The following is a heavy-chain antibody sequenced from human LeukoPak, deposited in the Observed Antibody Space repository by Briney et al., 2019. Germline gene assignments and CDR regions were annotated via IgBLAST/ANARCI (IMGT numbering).Heavy chain of an antibody. V-gene: IGHV3-23*01. CDR2: ISGSDGST. CDR1: GFTFSNYA. D-gene: IGHD2-15*01. Sequence: PGGSLRLSCTASGFTFSNYAMSWVRPAPGKGLEWVSTISGSDGSTYYADSVKGRFTITRDNSKNTLYLQMNSLRVEDTAIYYCAKGRGYCTGGSCYSDYWGQGTLVTVSS. CDR3: AKGRGYCTGGSCYSDY. J-gene: IGHJ4*02.